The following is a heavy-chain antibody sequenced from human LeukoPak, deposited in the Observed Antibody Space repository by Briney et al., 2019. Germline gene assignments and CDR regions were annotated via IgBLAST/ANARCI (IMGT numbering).Heavy chain of an antibody. CDR2: IKSKTDGGTT. CDR1: GLTFSKAW. J-gene: IGHJ4*02. CDR3: TTEGYCSGGSCAGFDH. Sequence: GGSLRLSCAASGLTFSKAWMSWVRQAPGQGLEWVGRIKSKTDGGTTDYAAPVKGRFTISRDDSKNTVYLQMNSLKTEDTAVYYCTTEGYCSGGSCAGFDHWGQGTLVTVSS. D-gene: IGHD2-15*01. V-gene: IGHV3-15*01.